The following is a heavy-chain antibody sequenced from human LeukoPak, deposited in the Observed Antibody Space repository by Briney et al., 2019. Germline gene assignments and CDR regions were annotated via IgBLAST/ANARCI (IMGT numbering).Heavy chain of an antibody. V-gene: IGHV4-38-2*02. J-gene: IGHJ4*02. D-gene: IGHD4-23*01. CDR2: IYHSGST. CDR3: AREGRVRGNSNIFDS. CDR1: GYSISSGYY. Sequence: KPSETLSLTCTVSGYSISSGYYWGWIRQPPGKGLEWIGSIYHSGSTYYNPSLKSRVTISVDTSRNQFSLKLSSVTAADTAVYYCAREGRVRGNSNIFDSWGQGILVTVSS.